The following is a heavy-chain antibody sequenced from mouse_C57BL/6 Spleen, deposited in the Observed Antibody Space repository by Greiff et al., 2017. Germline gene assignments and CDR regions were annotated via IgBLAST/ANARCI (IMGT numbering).Heavy chain of an antibody. J-gene: IGHJ2*01. CDR3: ATGTGDY. CDR1: GYAFSSSW. Sequence: VQLQQSGPELVKPGASVKISCKASGYAFSSSWMNWVKQRPGKGLEWIGRIYPGDGGTNYNGKFKGKATLTADKSSSTAYMQLSSLTSEDSAVYFCATGTGDYWGQGTTLTVSS. V-gene: IGHV1-82*01. D-gene: IGHD4-1*01. CDR2: IYPGDGGT.